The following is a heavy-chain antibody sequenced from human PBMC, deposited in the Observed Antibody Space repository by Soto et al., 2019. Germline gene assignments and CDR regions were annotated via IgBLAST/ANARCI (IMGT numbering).Heavy chain of an antibody. D-gene: IGHD1-1*01. CDR1: RGSISTYY. CDR3: ASLRGPTGTTAVFDH. V-gene: IGHV4-59*01. J-gene: IGHJ4*02. CDR2: IYSSVST. Sequence: SETLSLTCTVSRGSISTYYWTWIRQPPGKGLEWIGYIYSSVSTSYNPSLRSRVTISLDTSKNQFSLQLSSVTAADTAVYYCASLRGPTGTTAVFDHWGQGTLVTVSS.